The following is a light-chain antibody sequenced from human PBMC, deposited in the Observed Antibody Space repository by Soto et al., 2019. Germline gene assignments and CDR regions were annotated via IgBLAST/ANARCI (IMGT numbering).Light chain of an antibody. CDR1: NSDVGGYNY. V-gene: IGLV2-14*01. J-gene: IGLJ2*01. CDR2: DVR. Sequence: QSALTQPASVSGSLGQSITISCTGTNSDVGGYNYISWYQQHPGKAPKFIIYDVRNRPSGVSNRFSGSRSGNTASLTISGLQAEDEADYYCSSYTSSSTVIFGGGTKLTVL. CDR3: SSYTSSSTVI.